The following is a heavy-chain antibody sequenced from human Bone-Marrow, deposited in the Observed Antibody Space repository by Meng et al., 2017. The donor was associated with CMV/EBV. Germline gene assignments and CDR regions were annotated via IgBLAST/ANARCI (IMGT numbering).Heavy chain of an antibody. J-gene: IGHJ5*02. CDR1: GFTFDDYA. Sequence: GGSLRLSCAASGFTFDDYAMHWVRQPPGKGLEWVSGISWNSGSIGYADSVKGRFTISRDNSKNTLYLQMNSLRAEDTAFYYCAKDTSPYCSGGTCYPGWFDPWGQGTLVTVSS. CDR3: AKDTSPYCSGGTCYPGWFDP. V-gene: IGHV3-9*01. CDR2: ISWNSGSI. D-gene: IGHD2-15*01.